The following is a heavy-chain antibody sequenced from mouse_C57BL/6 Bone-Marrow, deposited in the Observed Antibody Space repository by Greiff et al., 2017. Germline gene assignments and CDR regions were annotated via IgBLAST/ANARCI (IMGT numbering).Heavy chain of an antibody. CDR3: TKLTGYYFDY. CDR2: IYPRSVNT. D-gene: IGHD4-1*01. J-gene: IGHJ2*01. Sequence: QVQLQQSGAELARPGASVKLSCKASGYTFTSSGISWVKQRTGQGLEWIGEIYPRSVNTYYNDDVKGKATLTADTSSSTAYMELRSLTSEDSAVYFCTKLTGYYFDYWGQGTTLTVSS. V-gene: IGHV1-81*01. CDR1: GYTFTSSG.